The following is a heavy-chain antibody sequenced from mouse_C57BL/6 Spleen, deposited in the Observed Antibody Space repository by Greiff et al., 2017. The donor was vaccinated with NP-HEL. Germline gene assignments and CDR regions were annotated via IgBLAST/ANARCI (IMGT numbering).Heavy chain of an antibody. D-gene: IGHD1-1*01. Sequence: VQLQQSGPELVKPGASVKISCKASGYAFSSSWMNWVKQRPGKGLEWIGRIYPGDGDTNYNGKFKGKATLTADKSSSTAYMQLSSLTSEDSAVYFCARYYGSSYGNYAMDYWGQGTSVTVSS. CDR3: ARYYGSSYGNYAMDY. CDR1: GYAFSSSW. CDR2: IYPGDGDT. V-gene: IGHV1-82*01. J-gene: IGHJ4*01.